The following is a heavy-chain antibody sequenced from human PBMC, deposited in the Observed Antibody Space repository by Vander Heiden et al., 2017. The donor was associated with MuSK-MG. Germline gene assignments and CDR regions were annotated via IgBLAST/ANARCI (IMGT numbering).Heavy chain of an antibody. V-gene: IGHV3-23*01. D-gene: IGHD2-15*01. Sequence: EVQLLESGGGLVQPGGSLRLSCAASGFTFSSYAMSWVRQAPGKGLEWVSAISGSGGSTYYADSVKGRFTISRDNSKNTLYLQMNSLRAEDTAVYYCPKNVDCSGGSCPADYYYYYYMDVWGKGTTVTVSS. CDR1: GFTFSSYA. CDR2: ISGSGGST. CDR3: PKNVDCSGGSCPADYYYYYYMDV. J-gene: IGHJ6*03.